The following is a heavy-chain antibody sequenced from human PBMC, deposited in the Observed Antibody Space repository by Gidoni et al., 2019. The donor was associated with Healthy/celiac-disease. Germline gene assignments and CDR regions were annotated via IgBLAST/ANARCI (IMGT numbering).Heavy chain of an antibody. CDR1: GFPFSSYA. Sequence: EVQLLESGGGLVQPGGSLRLSCAASGFPFSSYAMSWVRQAPGKGLEWVSAISGSGGSTYYADSVKGRFTISRDNSKNTLYLQMNSLRAEDTAVYYCAKLCGYGHRYFDYWGQGTLVTVSS. J-gene: IGHJ4*02. CDR3: AKLCGYGHRYFDY. D-gene: IGHD5-18*01. V-gene: IGHV3-23*01. CDR2: ISGSGGST.